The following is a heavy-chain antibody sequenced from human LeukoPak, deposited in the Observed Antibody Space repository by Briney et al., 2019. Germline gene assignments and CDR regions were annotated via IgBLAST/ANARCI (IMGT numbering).Heavy chain of an antibody. D-gene: IGHD5-18*01. CDR2: ISGSGGST. Sequence: GGSLRLSCAASGFTFSSYAMNWVRQAPGKGLEWVSTISGSGGSTYYADSVKGRFTISRDNAKRSLYLQMNSLRVEDTAAYYCARALSYSYGSMDFWGQGTLVIVSS. CDR3: ARALSYSYGSMDF. J-gene: IGHJ4*02. V-gene: IGHV3-23*01. CDR1: GFTFSSYA.